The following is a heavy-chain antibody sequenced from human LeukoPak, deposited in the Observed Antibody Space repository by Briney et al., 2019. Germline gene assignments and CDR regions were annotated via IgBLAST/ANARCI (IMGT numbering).Heavy chain of an antibody. J-gene: IGHJ6*02. V-gene: IGHV3-33*01. CDR3: ARGVRGVIITSLYYYGMDV. CDR2: IWYDGSNK. CDR1: GFTFSSYG. D-gene: IGHD3-10*01. Sequence: GGSLRLSCAASGFTFSSYGMHRVRQAPGKGLEWVAVIWYDGSNKYYADSVKGRFTISRDNSKNPLYLQMNSLRSEDTAVYYCARGVRGVIITSLYYYGMDVWGQGTTVTVSS.